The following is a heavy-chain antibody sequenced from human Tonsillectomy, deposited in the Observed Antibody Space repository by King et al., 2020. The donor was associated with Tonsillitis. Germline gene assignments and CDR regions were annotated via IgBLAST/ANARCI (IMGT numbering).Heavy chain of an antibody. J-gene: IGHJ3*02. CDR2: INPGGTST. Sequence: VQLVESGGGLVKPGGSLRLSCAASGFTFSDYYMSWIRQAPGKGLEWISFINPGGTSTDYVDSVRGRFTIYRDNAKHSMFLQMNSLRADDTGVYYCGREYWGAFDIWGQGTMVTVSS. V-gene: IGHV3-11*04. CDR1: GFTFSDYY. CDR3: GREYWGAFDI. D-gene: IGHD2-8*02.